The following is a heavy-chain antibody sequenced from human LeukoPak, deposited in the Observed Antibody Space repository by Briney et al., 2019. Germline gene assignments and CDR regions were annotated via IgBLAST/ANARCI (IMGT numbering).Heavy chain of an antibody. V-gene: IGHV3-23*01. D-gene: IGHD2-2*01. J-gene: IGHJ4*02. CDR2: ISGSGGST. Sequence: GGSLRLSCAASGFTFSSYAMSWVRQAPGQGLEWVSAISGSGGSTYYADSVKGRFTISRDNSKNTLYLQMNSLRAEDTAVYYCAKDLRRTSYHHDFDYWGQGTLVTVSS. CDR3: AKDLRRTSYHHDFDY. CDR1: GFTFSSYA.